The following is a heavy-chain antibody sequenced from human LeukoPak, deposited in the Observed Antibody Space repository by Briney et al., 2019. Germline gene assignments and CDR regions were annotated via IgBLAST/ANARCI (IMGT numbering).Heavy chain of an antibody. Sequence: PGGSLRLSCAASGFTFSAYGMHWVRQAPGEGLAWVAIIWYDGGNKYYADSVKGRFTISRDDSKNTLHLQMNNLRAEDAAVYYCAKVRVTYCVTTTCYGDFDFWGQGTLVTVAS. CDR2: IWYDGGNK. CDR1: GFTFSAYG. J-gene: IGHJ4*02. D-gene: IGHD2-2*01. CDR3: AKVRVTYCVTTTCYGDFDF. V-gene: IGHV3-33*06.